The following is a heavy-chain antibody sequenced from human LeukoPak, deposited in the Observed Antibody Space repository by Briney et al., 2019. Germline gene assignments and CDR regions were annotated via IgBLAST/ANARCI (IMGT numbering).Heavy chain of an antibody. J-gene: IGHJ6*03. Sequence: PSETLSLTCAVYGGSFSGYYWSWIRQPPGKGLEWIGEINHSGSTNYNPSLKSRVTISVDTSKNQFSLKLSSVTAADTAVYYCARTHYGPSRYYYYYYMDVWGKGATVTVSS. CDR3: ARTHYGPSRYYYYYYMDV. CDR2: INHSGST. CDR1: GGSFSGYY. D-gene: IGHD4-17*01. V-gene: IGHV4-34*01.